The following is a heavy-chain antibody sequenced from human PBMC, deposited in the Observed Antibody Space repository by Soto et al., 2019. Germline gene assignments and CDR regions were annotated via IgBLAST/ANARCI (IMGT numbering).Heavy chain of an antibody. Sequence: QVHLVQSGAEVKKPGASVKVSCKGSGYTFTSYGITWVRQAPGQGLEWMGWISAHNGNTDYAQKLQGRVTVTRDTSTSKAYMELRSLRSDDTAVYYCARGRYGDYWGQGALVTVSS. CDR2: ISAHNGNT. J-gene: IGHJ4*02. CDR3: ARGRYGDY. CDR1: GYTFTSYG. D-gene: IGHD1-1*01. V-gene: IGHV1-18*01.